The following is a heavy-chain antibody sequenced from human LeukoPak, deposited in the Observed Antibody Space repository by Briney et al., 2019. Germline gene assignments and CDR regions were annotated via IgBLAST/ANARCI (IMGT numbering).Heavy chain of an antibody. V-gene: IGHV3-7*01. CDR2: IKRDGNEK. Sequence: KSGGSLRLSCAASGFTFSSYWMNWVRQAPGKGLEWVANIKRDGNEKNYVDSVRGRSSISRDNAKNSLYLQMDSLRAEDTAVYYCAKEGAYPIITYDSWGQGALVTVSS. D-gene: IGHD3-10*01. CDR3: AKEGAYPIITYDS. J-gene: IGHJ5*01. CDR1: GFTFSSYW.